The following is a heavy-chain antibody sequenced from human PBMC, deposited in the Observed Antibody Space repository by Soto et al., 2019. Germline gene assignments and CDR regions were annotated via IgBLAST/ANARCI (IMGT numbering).Heavy chain of an antibody. J-gene: IGHJ4*02. Sequence: QVQLVESGGGVVQPGRSLRLSCAASGFTFSSYGMHWVLQAPGKGLEWVAVIWYDGSNKYYADSVKGRFTISRDNSKNTLYLQMNSLRAEDTAVYYCAHSSGYYFFDYWGQGTLVTVSS. CDR2: IWYDGSNK. D-gene: IGHD3-22*01. CDR1: GFTFSSYG. CDR3: AHSSGYYFFDY. V-gene: IGHV3-33*01.